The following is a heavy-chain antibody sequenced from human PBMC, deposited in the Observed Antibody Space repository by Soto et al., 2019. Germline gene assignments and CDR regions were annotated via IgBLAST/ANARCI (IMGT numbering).Heavy chain of an antibody. CDR1: GYTFTNYG. D-gene: IGHD1-7*01. J-gene: IGHJ6*02. V-gene: IGHV1-18*01. CDR3: ARDNRYNWNYPTTWYFGMDV. Sequence: QVQLVQSGAEVKKPGASVKVSCKASGYTFTNYGISWVRQAPGQGLEWMGWISAYNGNTNYAQKFQGRVTMTTDTSTTTAYMELRSLRSDDTAVYYCARDNRYNWNYPTTWYFGMDVWAQGTTVTVSS. CDR2: ISAYNGNT.